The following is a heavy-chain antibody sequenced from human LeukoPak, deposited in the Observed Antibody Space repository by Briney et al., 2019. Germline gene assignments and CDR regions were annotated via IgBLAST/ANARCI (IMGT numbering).Heavy chain of an antibody. CDR3: AKRSSGYYFDY. V-gene: IGHV3-9*01. J-gene: IGHJ4*02. CDR2: ISWNSGSI. D-gene: IGHD3-22*01. Sequence: GGSLRLSCAASGFTFDDYAMHWVRQAPGKRLEWVSGISWNSGSIGYADSVKGRFTISRDNAKNSLYLQMNSLRAEDTALYYCAKRSSGYYFDYWGQGTLVTVSS. CDR1: GFTFDDYA.